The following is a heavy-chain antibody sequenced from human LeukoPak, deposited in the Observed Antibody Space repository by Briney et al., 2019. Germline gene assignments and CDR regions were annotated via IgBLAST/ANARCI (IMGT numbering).Heavy chain of an antibody. CDR2: IRYDESNK. D-gene: IGHD1-26*01. CDR3: AKDSGSYWAYYFDY. CDR1: GFTVSSDG. Sequence: PGGSLRLPCAAAGFTVSSDGMHWVRHAPGKGLEWVTFIRYDESNKYYADSVKGRFTISRDNSKNTLYLQMNSLRAEDTAVYYCAKDSGSYWAYYFDYWGQGTLVSVSS. J-gene: IGHJ4*02. V-gene: IGHV3-30*02.